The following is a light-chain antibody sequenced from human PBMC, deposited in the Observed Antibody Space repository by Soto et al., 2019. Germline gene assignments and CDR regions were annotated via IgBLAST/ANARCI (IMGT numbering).Light chain of an antibody. CDR1: QSVSSN. J-gene: IGKJ1*01. CDR2: GAS. CDR3: QQYHNWPA. V-gene: IGKV3-15*01. Sequence: EIVMTQSPATLSVSPGESATLSCRASQSVSSNLAWYQQKPGQAPRLLIYGASTRATGIPARFSGSGSGTEFTLTISSLQSEDFAVYYCQQYHNWPAVGQGTKVDIK.